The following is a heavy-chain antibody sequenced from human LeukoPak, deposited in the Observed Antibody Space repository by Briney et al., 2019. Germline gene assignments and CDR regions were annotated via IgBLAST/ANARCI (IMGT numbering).Heavy chain of an antibody. CDR1: GYTFTSYD. Sequence: SVKVSCKASGYTFTSYDISWVRQATGQGLEWMGWMNPNSGNTGYAQKFQGRVTMTRNTSISTAYMELSSLRSEDTAVYYCAWGLAAAGTPLDAFDIWGQGTMVTVSS. CDR2: MNPNSGNT. D-gene: IGHD6-13*01. CDR3: AWGLAAAGTPLDAFDI. J-gene: IGHJ3*02. V-gene: IGHV1-8*01.